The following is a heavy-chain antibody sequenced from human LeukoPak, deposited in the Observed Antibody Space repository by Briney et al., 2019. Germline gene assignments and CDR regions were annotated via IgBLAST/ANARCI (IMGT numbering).Heavy chain of an antibody. V-gene: IGHV3-23*01. D-gene: IGHD3-22*01. CDR1: GFTFSSYA. J-gene: IGHJ4*02. CDR2: ISGSGGST. CDR3: ANRRVHYYDSSGYYKDYYFDY. Sequence: GGSLRLSCAASGFTFSSYAMSWVRQAPGKGVEWVSAISGSGGSTYYADSVKGRSTISRDNSKNTLYLQMNSLRAEDTAVYYCANRRVHYYDSSGYYKDYYFDYWGQGTLVTVSS.